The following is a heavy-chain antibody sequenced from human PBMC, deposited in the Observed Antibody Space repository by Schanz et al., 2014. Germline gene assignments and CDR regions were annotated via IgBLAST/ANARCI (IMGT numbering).Heavy chain of an antibody. Sequence: QVQLVQSGAEVKKPGASVRVSCKASGYTFNNHGISWVRQAPGQGLEWMGWISVYHGHTNYAEKVHGRVTMTTDTSTSTAYMELRSLISDDTAVYYCVRDAGWAFGDYHDMDVWGQGTSVAVS. CDR3: VRDAGWAFGDYHDMDV. CDR2: ISVYHGHT. J-gene: IGHJ6*02. D-gene: IGHD3-10*01. V-gene: IGHV1-18*01. CDR1: GYTFNNHG.